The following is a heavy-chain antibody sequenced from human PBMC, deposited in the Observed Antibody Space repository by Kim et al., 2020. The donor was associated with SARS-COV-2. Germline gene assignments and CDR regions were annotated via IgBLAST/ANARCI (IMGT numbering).Heavy chain of an antibody. Sequence: SETLSLTCTVSGGSISSYYWSWIRQPPGKGLEWIGYIYYSGSTNYNPSLKSRVTISVDTSKNQFSLKLSSVTAADTAVYYCARVSLDPIQLWQNHHWYFDLWGRGTLVTVSS. CDR1: GGSISSYY. CDR3: ARVSLDPIQLWQNHHWYFDL. J-gene: IGHJ2*01. V-gene: IGHV4-59*13. D-gene: IGHD5-18*01. CDR2: IYYSGST.